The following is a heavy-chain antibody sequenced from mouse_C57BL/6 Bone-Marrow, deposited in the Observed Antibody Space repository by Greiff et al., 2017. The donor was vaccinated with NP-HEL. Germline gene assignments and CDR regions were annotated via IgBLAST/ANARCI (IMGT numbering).Heavy chain of an antibody. CDR2: IWRGGST. J-gene: IGHJ4*01. V-gene: IGHV2-5*01. D-gene: IGHD2-5*01. CDR1: GFSLTSYG. Sequence: QVHVKQSGPGLVQPSQSLSITCTVSGFSLTSYGVHWVRQSPGKGLEWLGVIWRGGSTDYNAAFMSRLSITKDNSKSQVFFKMNSLQADDTAIYYCAKRDSNYVYYAMDYWGQGTSVTVSS. CDR3: AKRDSNYVYYAMDY.